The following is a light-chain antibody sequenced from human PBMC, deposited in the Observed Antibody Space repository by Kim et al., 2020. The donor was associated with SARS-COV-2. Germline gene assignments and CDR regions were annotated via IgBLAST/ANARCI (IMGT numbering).Light chain of an antibody. Sequence: DIVMTQSPDSLAVSLGERATINCKSSQSVLYSSNNKNCLAWYQQKPGQPPKLLIYWASTRESGVPDRFSGSGSGTDFTLTISSLQAEDVAVYYCQQYYSPPYTFGQGTKLEI. V-gene: IGKV4-1*01. CDR1: QSVLYSSNNKNC. CDR2: WAS. J-gene: IGKJ2*01. CDR3: QQYYSPPYT.